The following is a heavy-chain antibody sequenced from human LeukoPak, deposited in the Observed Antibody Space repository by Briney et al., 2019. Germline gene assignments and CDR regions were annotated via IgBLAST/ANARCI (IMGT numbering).Heavy chain of an antibody. V-gene: IGHV3-74*01. Sequence: QPGGSLRLSCAASGFTFSSYWMHWVRQAPGKGLVWVSRINSDGSSTSYADSVKGRFTISRDNAKNTLYLQMNSLRAEDTAVYYCARIYYDSSGYPGPFFDYWGQGTLVTVSS. CDR2: INSDGSST. D-gene: IGHD3-22*01. J-gene: IGHJ4*02. CDR1: GFTFSSYW. CDR3: ARIYYDSSGYPGPFFDY.